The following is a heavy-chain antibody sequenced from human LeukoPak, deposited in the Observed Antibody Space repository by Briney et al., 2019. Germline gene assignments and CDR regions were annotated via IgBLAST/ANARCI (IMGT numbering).Heavy chain of an antibody. J-gene: IGHJ4*02. V-gene: IGHV3-15*01. CDR3: TTDSSGSAW. CDR2: IKSKTDGGTT. Sequence: GGSVRLSCAASGFTFSSYAMHWVRQAPGKGLEWVGRIKSKTDGGTTDYAAPVKGRFTISRDDSKNTLYLQMNSLKTEDTAVYYCTTDSSGSAWWGQGTLVTVSS. CDR1: GFTFSSYA. D-gene: IGHD6-19*01.